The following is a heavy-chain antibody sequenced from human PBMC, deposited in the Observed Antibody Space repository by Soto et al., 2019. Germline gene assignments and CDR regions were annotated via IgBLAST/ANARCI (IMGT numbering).Heavy chain of an antibody. CDR2: IDPSDSDT. CDR3: ARSTIPGQYYYGSRGFYAFAI. V-gene: IGHV5-10-1*04. D-gene: IGHD3-22*01. J-gene: IGHJ3*02. Sequence: PGESLKISCKGAGYSFTSYWISWVRQMPGKGLEWMGRIDPSDSDTRYSPSFQGQVTISADKSISTAYLQWSSLKASDTAMYYYARSTIPGQYYYGSRGFYAFAIWGKGTMVPVSS. CDR1: GYSFTSYW.